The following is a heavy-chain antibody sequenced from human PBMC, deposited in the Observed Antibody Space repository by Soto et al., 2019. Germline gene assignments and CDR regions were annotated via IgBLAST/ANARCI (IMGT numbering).Heavy chain of an antibody. D-gene: IGHD3-22*01. Sequence: ASVKVSCKASGGTFSSYAISWVRQAPGQGLEWMGGIIPIFGTANYAQKFQGRVTITADESTSTAYMELSSLRSEDTAVYYCARVNTGERYYDSSGYYSAFDIWGQGTMVTVSS. CDR3: ARVNTGERYYDSSGYYSAFDI. CDR2: IIPIFGTA. V-gene: IGHV1-69*13. CDR1: GGTFSSYA. J-gene: IGHJ3*02.